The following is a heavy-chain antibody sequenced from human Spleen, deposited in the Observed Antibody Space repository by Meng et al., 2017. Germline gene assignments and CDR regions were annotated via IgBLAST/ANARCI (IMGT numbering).Heavy chain of an antibody. CDR3: TNDRLNH. J-gene: IGHJ1*01. CDR2: INTDGSTT. D-gene: IGHD1-1*01. V-gene: IGHV3-74*01. Sequence: GESLKISCAASGFTFSGHWMHWVRQAPGKGLVWVSRINTDGSTTTYVDSVKGRFTISRDNAKNTLYLQMNSLRAEDTAVYYCTNDRLNHWGQGTLVTVSS. CDR1: GFTFSGHW.